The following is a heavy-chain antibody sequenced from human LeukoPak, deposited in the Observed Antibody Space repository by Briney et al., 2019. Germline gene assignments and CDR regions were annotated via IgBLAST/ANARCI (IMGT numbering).Heavy chain of an antibody. CDR3: ARSTGWGWYFDY. CDR1: GGSISSGSYY. Sequence: SETLSLTCTVSGGSISSGSYYWSWIRQPAGKGLEWIGRIYTSGSTNYNPSLKSRVTISVDTSKNQFSLKLSSVTAADTAVYYCARSTGWGWYFDYWGQGTLVTVSS. CDR2: IYTSGST. D-gene: IGHD2-2*01. V-gene: IGHV4-61*02. J-gene: IGHJ4*02.